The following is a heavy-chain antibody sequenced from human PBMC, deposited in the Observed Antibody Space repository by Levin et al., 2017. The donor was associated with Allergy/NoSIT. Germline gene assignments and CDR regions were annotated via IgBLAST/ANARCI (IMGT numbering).Heavy chain of an antibody. CDR3: AKAGSSWYIEVDR. Sequence: GGSLRLSCAASGFTFSTYAMSWVRQAPGKGLEWVSVISAGGGNTNYAESGKGWFTISRENSKDTLYLQMNSLTAEDTAVYYCAKAGSSWYIEVDRWGQGTLVTVSS. V-gene: IGHV3-23*01. D-gene: IGHD6-13*01. J-gene: IGHJ5*02. CDR2: ISAGGGNT. CDR1: GFTFSTYA.